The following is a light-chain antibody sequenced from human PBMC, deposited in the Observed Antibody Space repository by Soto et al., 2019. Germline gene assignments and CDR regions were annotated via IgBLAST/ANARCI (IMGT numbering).Light chain of an antibody. CDR3: QQLNYFPIT. Sequence: IQLTQSPSSLSASVGDRVTITCRASQGISSYLAWYQQKPGKAPKVLIYAASTLESGVPSRFSGSGSGTDFSLTISSLQPEDFATYFCQQLNYFPITFGQGTRLEIK. J-gene: IGKJ5*01. CDR2: AAS. V-gene: IGKV1-9*01. CDR1: QGISSY.